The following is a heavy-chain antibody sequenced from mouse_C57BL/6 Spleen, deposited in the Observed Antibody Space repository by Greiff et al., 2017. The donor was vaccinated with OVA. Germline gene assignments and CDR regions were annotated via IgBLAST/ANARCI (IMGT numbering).Heavy chain of an antibody. CDR1: GYAFSSSW. V-gene: IGHV1-82*01. CDR3: AREQLRLPYYFDY. CDR2: IYPGDGDT. Sequence: QVQLKESGPELVKPGASVKISCKASGYAFSSSWMNWVKQRPGKGLEWIGRIYPGDGDTNYNGKFKGKATLTADKSSSTAYMQLSSLTSEDSAVYFCAREQLRLPYYFDYWGKGTTLTVSS. J-gene: IGHJ2*01. D-gene: IGHD3-2*02.